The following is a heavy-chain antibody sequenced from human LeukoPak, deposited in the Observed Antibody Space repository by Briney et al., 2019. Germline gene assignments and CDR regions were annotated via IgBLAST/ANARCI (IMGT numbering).Heavy chain of an antibody. V-gene: IGHV3-53*01. CDR1: GFTFSTTY. J-gene: IGHJ4*02. D-gene: IGHD1-20*01. CDR2: TPGGGGT. CDR3: ATITSRAFTY. Sequence: PGGSLRLSCAASGFTFSTTYISWVRQAPGMALECLSITPGGGGTKYADSVKGRFTISSDNSKNTVFLQMDSLRAEDTAVYFCATITSRAFTYWGLGTLVTVSS.